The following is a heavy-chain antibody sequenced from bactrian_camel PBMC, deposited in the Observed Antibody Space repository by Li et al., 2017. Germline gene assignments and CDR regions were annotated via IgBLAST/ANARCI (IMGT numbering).Heavy chain of an antibody. V-gene: IGHV3S53*01. CDR3: AAAKGLPDLLRGGYLSARSYNY. D-gene: IGHD3*01. CDR1: GITVSMYC. CDR2: ISRSGGT. Sequence: HVQLVESGGGSVQAGGSLRLSCAASGITVSMYCLAWFRQAPGKEREEVAVISRSGGTSYADSVKARFTISRDNAKKTLYLQMNSPKPEDTAIYYCAAAKGLPDLLRGGYLSARSYNYWGRGTQVTVS. J-gene: IGHJ4*01.